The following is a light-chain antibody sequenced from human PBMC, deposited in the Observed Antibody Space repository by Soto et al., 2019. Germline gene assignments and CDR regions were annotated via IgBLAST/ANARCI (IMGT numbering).Light chain of an antibody. CDR2: EVT. V-gene: IGLV2-14*01. Sequence: QSVVTQPASVCGSPGQSITISCAGTRDDIGAYDYVSWYQQHPGNAPKLLVYEVTNRPSGVSDRFSGSKSGNTASLTISGLQAEDEADYYCNSYTNSSAVVFGGGTKVTVL. J-gene: IGLJ2*01. CDR3: NSYTNSSAVV. CDR1: RDDIGAYDY.